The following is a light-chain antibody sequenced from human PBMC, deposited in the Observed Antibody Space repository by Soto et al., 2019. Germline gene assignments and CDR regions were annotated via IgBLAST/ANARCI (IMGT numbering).Light chain of an antibody. CDR1: SSDVGTYNY. J-gene: IGLJ2*01. Sequence: QSVLTQPASVSGSPGQSITISCTGTSSDVGTYNYVSWYQQHPGKAPKLMNYDVSYRPSGVSDRFSGSKSGNTASLTISGLQAEDGAEYYCSSYTCSSTSVVFGGGTELTVL. CDR2: DVS. CDR3: SSYTCSSTSVV. V-gene: IGLV2-14*01.